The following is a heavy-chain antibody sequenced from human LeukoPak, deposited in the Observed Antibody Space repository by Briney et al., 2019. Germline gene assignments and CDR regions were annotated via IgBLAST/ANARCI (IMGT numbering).Heavy chain of an antibody. Sequence: GGSLRLSCAASGFMFNTYWIHWVRQAPGRGLVWVSRISADGTTTTYADSVKGRFTISRDNARNKVFLQLNSLRAEDTAMYYCARDPHGDLFFAAGGQGTLVAASS. J-gene: IGHJ4*02. CDR1: GFMFNTYW. CDR3: ARDPHGDLFFAA. D-gene: IGHD4-17*01. CDR2: ISADGTTT. V-gene: IGHV3-74*01.